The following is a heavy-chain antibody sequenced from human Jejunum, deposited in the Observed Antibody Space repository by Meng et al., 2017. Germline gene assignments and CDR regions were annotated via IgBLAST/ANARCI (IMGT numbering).Heavy chain of an antibody. D-gene: IGHD4/OR15-4a*01. CDR2: IYYSGTA. J-gene: IGHJ4*02. CDR3: ASDRGHGASEN. Sequence: SETLSLTCTVSGGSISSTIYHWDWIRQPPGKGLEWIGSIYYSGTAYYNPSLKSRVTVSVDTSKNQFSLKVSSVTAADTAVYYCASDRGHGASENWGQGTLVTVSS. CDR1: GGSISSTIYH. V-gene: IGHV4-39*07.